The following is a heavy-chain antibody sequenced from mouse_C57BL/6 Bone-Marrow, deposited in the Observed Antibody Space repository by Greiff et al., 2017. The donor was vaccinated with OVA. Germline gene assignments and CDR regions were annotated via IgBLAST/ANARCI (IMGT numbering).Heavy chain of an antibody. CDR1: GFTFSDYG. V-gene: IGHV5-15*01. Sequence: EVMLVESGGGLVQPGGSLKLSCAASGFTFSDYGMAWVRQAPRKGPEWVAFISNLAYSIYYADTVTGRFTISRENAKNTLYLEMSSLRSEDTAMYYCARGGITTVVDYYAMDYWGQGTSVTVSS. J-gene: IGHJ4*01. D-gene: IGHD1-1*01. CDR2: ISNLAYSI. CDR3: ARGGITTVVDYYAMDY.